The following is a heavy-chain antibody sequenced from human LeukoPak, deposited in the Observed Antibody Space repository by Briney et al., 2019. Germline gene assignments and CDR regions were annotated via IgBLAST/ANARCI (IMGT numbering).Heavy chain of an antibody. J-gene: IGHJ3*02. Sequence: ASVKVSCKVSGYTLTELSMHWVRQAPGKGLEWMGGFDPEDGETIYAQKFQGRVTMAEDTSTDTAYMELSSLRSEDTAVYYCATSIYYDSSGFLDIWGQGTMVTVSS. CDR3: ATSIYYDSSGFLDI. CDR2: FDPEDGET. CDR1: GYTLTELS. D-gene: IGHD3-22*01. V-gene: IGHV1-24*01.